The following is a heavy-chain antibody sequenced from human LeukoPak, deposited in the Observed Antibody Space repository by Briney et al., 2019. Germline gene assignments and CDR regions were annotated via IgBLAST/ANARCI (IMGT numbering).Heavy chain of an antibody. CDR2: ISWNSGSI. D-gene: IGHD3-22*01. J-gene: IGHJ4*02. Sequence: GGSLRLSCAASGFTFDDYAMHWVRQAPGRGLEWVSGISWNSGSIGYADSVKGRFTISRDNAKNSLYLQMNSLRAEGTALYYCAKDGSFAHYYDSSGYSNWGQGTLVTVSS. CDR1: GFTFDDYA. CDR3: AKDGSFAHYYDSSGYSN. V-gene: IGHV3-9*01.